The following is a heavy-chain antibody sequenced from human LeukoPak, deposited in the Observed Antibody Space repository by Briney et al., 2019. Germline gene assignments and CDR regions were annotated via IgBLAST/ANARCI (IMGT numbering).Heavy chain of an antibody. CDR3: ARVPVTRPGAFDI. V-gene: IGHV4-31*03. CDR1: GASISSGGYY. Sequence: SQTLSLTCTVSGASISSGGYYWSWIRQHPGKGLEWIGYTYYSGSTYYNPSLKSRVTISVDTSKNQFSLKLSSVTAADTAVYYCARVPVTRPGAFDIWGQGTMVTVSS. D-gene: IGHD3-16*02. CDR2: TYYSGST. J-gene: IGHJ3*02.